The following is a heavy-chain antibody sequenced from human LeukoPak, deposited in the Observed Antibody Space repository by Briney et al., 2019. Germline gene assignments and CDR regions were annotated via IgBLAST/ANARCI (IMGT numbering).Heavy chain of an antibody. CDR3: ARLRSGYDLFDY. J-gene: IGHJ4*02. CDR2: IYYSGST. D-gene: IGHD5-12*01. V-gene: IGHV4-59*08. CDR1: GGSISSSY. Sequence: SETLSLTCAVSGGSISSSYWSWIRQPPGKGLEWIGYIYYSGSTIYNPSLKSRVTISVDTSKNQFSLKLSSVTAADTTVYYCARLRSGYDLFDYWGQGTLVTVSS.